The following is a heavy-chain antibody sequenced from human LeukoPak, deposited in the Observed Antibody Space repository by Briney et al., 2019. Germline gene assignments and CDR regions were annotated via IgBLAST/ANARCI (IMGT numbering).Heavy chain of an antibody. CDR2: ISSSSAKI. CDR3: ARDPSYASSWYHYMDV. V-gene: IGHV3-48*04. J-gene: IGHJ6*03. Sequence: PGGSLRLPCGASGFTFSSFAMSWVRQAPGKGLEWVSYISSSSAKIDYAESVKGRFTISRDNSKNSLYLQMDSLRAEDTAVYYCARDPSYASSWYHYMDVWGKGTTVTVSS. CDR1: GFTFSSFA. D-gene: IGHD6-13*01.